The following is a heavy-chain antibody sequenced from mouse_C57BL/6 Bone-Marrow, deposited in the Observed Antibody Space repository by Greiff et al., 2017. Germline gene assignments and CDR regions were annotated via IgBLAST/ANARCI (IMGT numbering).Heavy chain of an antibody. V-gene: IGHV1-50*01. CDR2: IDPSDSYT. CDR1: GYTFTSYW. CDR3: ARIGLYYSNLNSFAV. J-gene: IGHJ3*01. Sequence: VKLQQPGAELVKPGASVKLSCKASGYTFTSYWMQWVKQRPGQGLEWIGEIDPSDSYTNYNQKFKGKATLTVDTSSSTAYMQLSSLTSEDSAVYYCARIGLYYSNLNSFAVWGKGTLVTVSA. D-gene: IGHD2-5*01.